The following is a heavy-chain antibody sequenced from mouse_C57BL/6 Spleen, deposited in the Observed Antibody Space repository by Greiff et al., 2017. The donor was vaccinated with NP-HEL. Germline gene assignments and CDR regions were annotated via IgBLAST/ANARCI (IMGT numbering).Heavy chain of an antibody. CDR1: GYTFTSYG. CDR3: ARLLDAMDY. Sequence: QVQLKQSGAELARPGASVKLSCKASGYTFTSYGISWVKQRTGQGLEWIGEIYPRSGNTYYNEKFKGKATLTADKSSSTAYMEIRSLTSEDSAVYFCARLLDAMDYWGQGTSVTVSS. D-gene: IGHD2-1*01. J-gene: IGHJ4*01. V-gene: IGHV1-81*01. CDR2: IYPRSGNT.